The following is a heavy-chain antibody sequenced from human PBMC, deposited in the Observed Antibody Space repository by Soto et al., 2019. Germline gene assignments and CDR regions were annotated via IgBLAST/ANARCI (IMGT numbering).Heavy chain of an antibody. CDR3: ARDPHYYDTTGYCHDS. J-gene: IGHJ4*02. CDR2: INAGNGNT. D-gene: IGHD3-22*01. Sequence: ASVKVSCKASGYIFTTYAIHWVRQAPGQSLEWMGWINAGNGNTRYSQKFQGRVTIARDTSASTAYMELSSLRFEDTAVYYCARDPHYYDTTGYCHDSWGQGTLVTVSS. CDR1: GYIFTTYA. V-gene: IGHV1-3*01.